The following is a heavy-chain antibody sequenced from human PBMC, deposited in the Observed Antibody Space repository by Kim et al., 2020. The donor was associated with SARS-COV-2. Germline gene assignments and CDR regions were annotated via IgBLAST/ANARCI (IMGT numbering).Heavy chain of an antibody. J-gene: IGHJ3*01. D-gene: IGHD7-27*01. CDR2: ISSGSSEI. Sequence: GGSLRLSCAASGFSLGNFNMNWVRQAPGKGLEWVSCISSGSSEIFYADSVKGRFTISRDNSKNSLFLQMNSLRSEDTAVYYCARAIDWGSRLGFDLWGQGTVVTVSS. CDR1: GFSLGNFN. V-gene: IGHV3-21*06. CDR3: ARAIDWGSRLGFDL.